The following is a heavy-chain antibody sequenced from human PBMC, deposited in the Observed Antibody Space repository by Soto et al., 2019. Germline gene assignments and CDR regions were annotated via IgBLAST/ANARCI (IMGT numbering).Heavy chain of an antibody. V-gene: IGHV1-69*02. CDR1: GGTFSSYT. J-gene: IGHJ2*01. CDR3: ARPDRDWYFDL. Sequence: QVQLVQSGAEVKKPGSSVKVSCKASGGTFSSYTISWVRQAPGQGLEWMGRIIPILGIANYAQKFQGSVTITADKSTSTAYMELSSLSSEDTAVYYCARPDRDWYFDLWGRGTLVTVSS. CDR2: IIPILGIA.